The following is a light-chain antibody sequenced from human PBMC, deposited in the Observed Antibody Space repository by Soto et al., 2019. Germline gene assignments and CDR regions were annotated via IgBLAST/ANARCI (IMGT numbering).Light chain of an antibody. CDR1: QSISSY. J-gene: IGKJ5*01. V-gene: IGKV1-39*01. CDR3: QQLNSYPIT. Sequence: DIQMTQSPSSLSASVGDRVTITCRASQSISSYLNWYQQKPGKAPRLLIYAASNLQSGVPSRFSGSGSGTHFTLTISSLQSEDFATYYCQQLNSYPITFGQGTRLEIK. CDR2: AAS.